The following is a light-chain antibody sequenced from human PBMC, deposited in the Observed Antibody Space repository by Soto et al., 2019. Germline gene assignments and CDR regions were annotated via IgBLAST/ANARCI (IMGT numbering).Light chain of an antibody. CDR3: CSYAGSYTWM. J-gene: IGLJ3*02. CDR2: DVN. Sequence: HSALTQPHSVSGSPGQSVTISCTGTSSDVGGYIFVSWYQQRPGKAPKLMIYDVNKRPSGVPDRFSGSKSGNTASLTISGLQAEDEADYFCCSYAGSYTWMFGGGTKVTVL. CDR1: SSDVGGYIF. V-gene: IGLV2-11*01.